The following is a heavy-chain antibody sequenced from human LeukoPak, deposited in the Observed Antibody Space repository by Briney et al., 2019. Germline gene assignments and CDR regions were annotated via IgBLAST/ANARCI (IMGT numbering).Heavy chain of an antibody. Sequence: SETLSLTCTVSGGSISSYYWSWIRQPPGKGLEWIGYIYYSGSTNYNPSLKSRVTISVDTSKNQFSLKLSSVTAADTAVYYCAVNVYCSSTSCYTGTYWGGNSGAFDIWGQGTMVTVSS. D-gene: IGHD2-2*02. J-gene: IGHJ3*02. CDR1: GGSISSYY. CDR2: IYYSGST. V-gene: IGHV4-59*01. CDR3: AVNVYCSSTSCYTGTYWGGNSGAFDI.